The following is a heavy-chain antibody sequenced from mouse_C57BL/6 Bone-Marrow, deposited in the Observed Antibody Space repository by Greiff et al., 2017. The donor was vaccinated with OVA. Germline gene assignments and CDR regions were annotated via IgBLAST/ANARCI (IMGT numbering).Heavy chain of an antibody. CDR3: ARYDYDDSLYAMDY. Sequence: EVMLVESGGDLVKPGGSLKLSCAASGFTFSSYGMSWVRQTPDKRLEWVATISSGGSYTYYPDSVKGRFTISRDNAKNPLYLQMSSLKSEDTAMYYCARYDYDDSLYAMDYWGQGTSVTVSS. J-gene: IGHJ4*01. CDR2: ISSGGSYT. V-gene: IGHV5-6*02. D-gene: IGHD2-4*01. CDR1: GFTFSSYG.